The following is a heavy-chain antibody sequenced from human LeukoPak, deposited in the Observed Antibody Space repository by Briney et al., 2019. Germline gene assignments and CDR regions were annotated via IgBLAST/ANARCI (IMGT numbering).Heavy chain of an antibody. CDR3: ARLRARDSSGYLHAFDI. D-gene: IGHD3-22*01. V-gene: IGHV4-61*08. CDR2: IYYSGGT. J-gene: IGHJ3*02. CDR1: GGSISSGGYY. Sequence: SETLSLTCTVSGGSISSGGYYWTWIRQPPGKGLEWIGYIYYSGGTNYNPSLKSRVTISVDTSKNQFSLKLSSVTAADTAVYYCARLRARDSSGYLHAFDIWGQGTMVTVSS.